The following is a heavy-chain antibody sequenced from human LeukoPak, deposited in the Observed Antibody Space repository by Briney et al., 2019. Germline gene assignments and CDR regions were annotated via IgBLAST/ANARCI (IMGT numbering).Heavy chain of an antibody. V-gene: IGHV4-34*01. J-gene: IGHJ6*03. CDR1: GGSFSGYY. D-gene: IGHD3-3*01. CDR2: INHSGST. CDR3: ARQPHTIFWSGYYNNYYYMDV. Sequence: SETLSLTCAVYGGSFSGYYWSWIRQPPGKGLEWIGEINHSGSTNYNPSLKSRVTISVDTSKNQFSLKLSSVTAADTAVYYCARQPHTIFWSGYYNNYYYMDVWGKGTTVTVSS.